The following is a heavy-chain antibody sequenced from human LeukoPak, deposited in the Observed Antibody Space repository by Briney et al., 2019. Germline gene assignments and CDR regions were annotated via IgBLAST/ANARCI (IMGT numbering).Heavy chain of an antibody. J-gene: IGHJ3*01. CDR1: GFTVSYNY. V-gene: IGHV3-53*01. CDR2: IASSGLNT. D-gene: IGHD3-16*02. Sequence: GGSLRLSCAASGFTVSYNYMSWVRQAPGKGLEWVSLIASSGLNTYYADSVRGRFTISRDNSKNTLSLQMNSLRVEDTAIYYCARDIELSTWGLGTLVTVSS. CDR3: ARDIELST.